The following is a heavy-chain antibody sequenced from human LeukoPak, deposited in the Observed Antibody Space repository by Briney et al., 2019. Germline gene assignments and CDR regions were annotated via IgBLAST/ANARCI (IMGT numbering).Heavy chain of an antibody. J-gene: IGHJ5*02. CDR1: GGSISSYY. CDR2: IYYSGST. Sequence: SETLSLTCTVSGGSISSYYWSWIRQPPGKGLEWIGYIYYSGSTHYNPSLKSRVTISVDTSKNQFSLKLSSVTAADTAVYYCARETNNWFDPWGQGTLVTVSS. V-gene: IGHV4-59*12. CDR3: ARETNNWFDP.